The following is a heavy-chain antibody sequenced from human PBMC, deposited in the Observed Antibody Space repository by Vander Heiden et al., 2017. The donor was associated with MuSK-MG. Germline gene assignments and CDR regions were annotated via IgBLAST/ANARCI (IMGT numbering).Heavy chain of an antibody. CDR1: GGSISSYY. CDR2: IYYSGST. D-gene: IGHD2-2*01. Sequence: QVQLQESGPGLVKPSETLSLTCTVSGGSISSYYWSWIRQPPGKGLEWIGYIYYSGSTNYNPSLKSRGTISADTSKNQFSLKLSSVTAADTAVYYCATSRDPIYWYFDLWGRGTLVTVAS. J-gene: IGHJ2*01. V-gene: IGHV4-59*01. CDR3: ATSRDPIYWYFDL.